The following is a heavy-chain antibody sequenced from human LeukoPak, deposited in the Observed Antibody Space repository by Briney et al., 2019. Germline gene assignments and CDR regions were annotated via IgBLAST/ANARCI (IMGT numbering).Heavy chain of an antibody. J-gene: IGHJ4*02. CDR1: GFTFSSSA. D-gene: IGHD2-15*01. V-gene: IGHV3-23*03. CDR3: ARGIDY. CDR2: IYSEGDT. Sequence: GGSLRLSCAASGFTFSSSAMSWVRQAPGKGLEWVSVIYSEGDTYYADSVKGRFTISRDNSKNTLYLQMNTLRAEDTALYYCARGIDYWGQGTLVTVSS.